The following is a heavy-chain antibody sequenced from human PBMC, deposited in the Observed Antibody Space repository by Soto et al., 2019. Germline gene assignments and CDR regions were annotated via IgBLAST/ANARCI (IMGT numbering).Heavy chain of an antibody. CDR3: AKEAEGV. Sequence: QVQLVESGGGVVQPGRSLRLSCAASGFTFSSYGMHWVRQAPGKGLEWVAVISYDGSNKYYADSVKGRFTISRDNSKNTLYLQMNSLRAEDTAVYYCAKEAEGVWGQGTTVTVSS. J-gene: IGHJ6*02. CDR1: GFTFSSYG. V-gene: IGHV3-30*18. CDR2: ISYDGSNK.